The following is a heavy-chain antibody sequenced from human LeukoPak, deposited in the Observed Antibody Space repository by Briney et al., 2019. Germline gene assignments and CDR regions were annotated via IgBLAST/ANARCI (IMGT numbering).Heavy chain of an antibody. CDR2: IKQDGSEK. CDR1: GFTFSSYW. J-gene: IGHJ4*02. CDR3: ANLGDDRDYVWGSYRSDNSDY. D-gene: IGHD3-16*02. V-gene: IGHV3-7*03. Sequence: GGSLRLSCAASGFTFSSYWMSWVRQAPGKGLEWVANIKQDGSEKYYVDSVKGRFTISRDNSKNTLYLQMYSLRAEDTAVYYCANLGDDRDYVWGSYRSDNSDYWGQGTLATVSS.